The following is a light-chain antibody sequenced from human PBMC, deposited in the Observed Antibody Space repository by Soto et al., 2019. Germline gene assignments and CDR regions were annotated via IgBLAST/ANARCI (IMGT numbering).Light chain of an antibody. CDR1: QSVSSSY. CDR2: GAS. V-gene: IGKV3-20*01. Sequence: EIVLTQSPVTLSLSPGESATLSCRASQSVSSSYLAWYLQKPGQAPRLLIYGASSRATGIPDRFSASGSGTDFTLSISRLEPEDFAVFYCQQSGMSQYTFGQGTKLEMK. J-gene: IGKJ2*01. CDR3: QQSGMSQYT.